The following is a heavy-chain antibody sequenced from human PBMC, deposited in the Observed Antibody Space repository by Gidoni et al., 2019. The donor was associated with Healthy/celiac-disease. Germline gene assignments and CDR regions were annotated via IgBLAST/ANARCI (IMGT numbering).Heavy chain of an antibody. J-gene: IGHJ4*02. V-gene: IGHV3-23*04. CDR3: AKTQDDFWSGPIVYFDY. CDR1: GFTFSSYA. Sequence: EVQLVESGGGLVQPGGSLRLSCAASGFTFSSYAMSWVRQAPGKGLEWVSAISGSGGSTYYADSVKGRFTISRDNFKNTLYLQMNSLRAEDTAVYYCAKTQDDFWSGPIVYFDYWGQGTLVTVSS. CDR2: ISGSGGST. D-gene: IGHD3-3*01.